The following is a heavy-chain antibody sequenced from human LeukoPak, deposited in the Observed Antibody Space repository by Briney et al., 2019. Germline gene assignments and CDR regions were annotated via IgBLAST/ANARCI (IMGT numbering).Heavy chain of an antibody. V-gene: IGHV3-30*02. CDR3: AKDIGRRIFGVAYDAFHV. D-gene: IGHD3-3*01. J-gene: IGHJ3*01. CDR2: MRNDGSQI. CDR1: GFTFSSYA. Sequence: GGSLRLSCAASGFTFSSYAMHWVRQAPGKGLEWVASMRNDGSQIYYADSVKGRFTISRVNSKNTLYLQMNSLRVEDTAIYYCAKDIGRRIFGVAYDAFHVWGQGTMVTVSS.